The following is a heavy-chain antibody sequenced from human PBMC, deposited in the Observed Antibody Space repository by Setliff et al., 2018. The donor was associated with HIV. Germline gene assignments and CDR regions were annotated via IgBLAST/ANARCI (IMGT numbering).Heavy chain of an antibody. D-gene: IGHD2-15*01. J-gene: IGHJ4*02. CDR1: GFTFSDHY. CDR3: VRGLGSEFDY. CDR2: TTNKADSYNT. Sequence: GGSLRLSCAASGFTFSDHYMDWVRQAPGKGLEWVGRTTNKADSYNTNYAASVKGKFTIARDDSKRSLYLQMNSLKIEDTAVYYCVRGLGSEFDYWGQGTLVTVSA. V-gene: IGHV3-72*01.